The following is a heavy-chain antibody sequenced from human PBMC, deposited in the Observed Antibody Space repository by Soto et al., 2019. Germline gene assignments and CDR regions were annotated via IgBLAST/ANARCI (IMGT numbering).Heavy chain of an antibody. V-gene: IGHV4-38-2*01. CDR2: IYHTGNA. D-gene: IGHD3-22*01. J-gene: IGHJ5*02. CDR1: GYSISSSNW. CDR3: ARDFFDSSAYTTNWFEP. Sequence: SETLSLTCAVSGYSISSSNWLAWIRQPPGEGLEWIGSIYHTGNAYYNPSLKSRVTISVDTSKNQFSLKLTSVTAADAALYYCARDFFDSSAYTTNWFEPWGQGTLVTVSS.